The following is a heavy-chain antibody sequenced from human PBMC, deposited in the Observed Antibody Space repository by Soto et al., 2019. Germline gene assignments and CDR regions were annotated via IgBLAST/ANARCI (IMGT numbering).Heavy chain of an antibody. Sequence: PGGSLRLSCAASGFTFSSYDMHWVRQATGKGLEWVSAIGTAGDTYYPGSVKGRFTISRENAKNSLYLQMNSLRAGDTAVYYCARVKKITMMVVVPHDAFDIWGQGTMVTVSS. J-gene: IGHJ3*02. CDR2: IGTAGDT. D-gene: IGHD3-22*01. CDR1: GFTFSSYD. V-gene: IGHV3-13*01. CDR3: ARVKKITMMVVVPHDAFDI.